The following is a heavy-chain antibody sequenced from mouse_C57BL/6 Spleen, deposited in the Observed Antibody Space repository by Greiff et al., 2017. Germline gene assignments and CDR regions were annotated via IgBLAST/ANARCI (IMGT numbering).Heavy chain of an antibody. Sequence: VQLQQPGAELVRPGSSVKLSCKASGYTFTSYWMHWVKQRPIQGLEWIGNIDPSDSETHYNQKFKDKATLTVDKSSSTAYMQLSSLTSEDSAVYYCARDGYSSPFDYWGQGTTLTVSS. V-gene: IGHV1-52*01. J-gene: IGHJ2*01. CDR1: GYTFTSYW. CDR2: IDPSDSET. D-gene: IGHD2-3*01. CDR3: ARDGYSSPFDY.